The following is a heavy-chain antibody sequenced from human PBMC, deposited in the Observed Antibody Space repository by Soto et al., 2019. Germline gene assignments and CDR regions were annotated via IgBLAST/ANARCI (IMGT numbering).Heavy chain of an antibody. Sequence: ASVKGSCKAAGYGFTGDYMHWVRQAPGQGLEWMGWINPNSGGTNYAQKFQGRVTMTRDTSISTAYMELSRLRSDDTAVYYCATRGAVAAPPFHPWGQGTLVTVPS. D-gene: IGHD6-19*01. CDR1: GYGFTGDY. J-gene: IGHJ5*02. V-gene: IGHV1-2*02. CDR2: INPNSGGT. CDR3: ATRGAVAAPPFHP.